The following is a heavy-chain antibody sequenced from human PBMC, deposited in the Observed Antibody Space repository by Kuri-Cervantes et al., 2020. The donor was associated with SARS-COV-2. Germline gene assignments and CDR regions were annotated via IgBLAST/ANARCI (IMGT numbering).Heavy chain of an antibody. D-gene: IGHD6-6*01. CDR3: AQDVSQLGRACRY. CDR1: GFTFSSYG. CDR2: ISGSGDNT. Sequence: GESLKISCAASGFTFSSYGMHWVRQAPGKGLEWVSAISGSGDNTYYADSVKGRFTISRDNSQNTVYLQMNSLRGEDTALYYCAQDVSQLGRACRYWGQGTLVTVSS. J-gene: IGHJ4*02. V-gene: IGHV3-23*01.